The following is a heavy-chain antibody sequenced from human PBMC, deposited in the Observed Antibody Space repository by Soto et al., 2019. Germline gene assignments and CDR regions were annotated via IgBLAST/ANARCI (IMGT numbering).Heavy chain of an antibody. CDR3: ARSRIQLWAYYSYGMDV. CDR2: INHSGST. V-gene: IGHV4-34*01. D-gene: IGHD5-18*01. Sequence: QVQLQQWGAGLLKPSETLSLTCAVYGGSFSGYYLSWIRQPPGKGLAGIGEINHSGSTTYNPSLKNRVTISVDTSKHQFSLKLSSVAAADTAVYYCARSRIQLWAYYSYGMDVWGQGTTVTGSS. J-gene: IGHJ6*02. CDR1: GGSFSGYY.